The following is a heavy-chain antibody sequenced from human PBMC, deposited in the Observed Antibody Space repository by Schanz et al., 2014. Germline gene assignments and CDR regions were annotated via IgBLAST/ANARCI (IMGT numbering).Heavy chain of an antibody. V-gene: IGHV3-30-3*01. J-gene: IGHJ3*02. CDR2: ISSEGGSK. CDR3: ARWSDGFGEPSRGAFDI. CDR1: GFTFSSDA. D-gene: IGHD3-10*01. Sequence: QEQLVESGGGVVQPGRSLILSCEASGFTFSSDAMHWVRQAPGKGPEWVAVISSEGGSKYFADSVKGRFTISRDNSKNTLWLQMDSLRREDTAIYYCARWSDGFGEPSRGAFDIWGQGTMVTVSS.